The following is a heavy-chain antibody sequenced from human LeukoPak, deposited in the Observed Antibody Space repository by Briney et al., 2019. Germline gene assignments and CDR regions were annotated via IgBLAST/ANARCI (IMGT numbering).Heavy chain of an antibody. J-gene: IGHJ4*02. Sequence: SETLSLTCTVSGDSISSYYWGWIRQPPGKGLEWIGYIYYSGSTNYNPSLKSRVTISVDTSKNQFSLKLSSVTAADTAVYYCARERSGSYPPYYFDYWGQGALVTVSS. V-gene: IGHV4-59*01. CDR2: IYYSGST. D-gene: IGHD1-26*01. CDR3: ARERSGSYPPYYFDY. CDR1: GDSISSYY.